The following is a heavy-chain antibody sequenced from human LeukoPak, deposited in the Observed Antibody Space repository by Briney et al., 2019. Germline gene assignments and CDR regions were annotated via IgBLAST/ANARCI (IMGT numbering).Heavy chain of an antibody. CDR2: IKQDGSEK. CDR3: ARVGPPYYYYYMDV. CDR1: GFTFSAPW. V-gene: IGHV3-7*01. Sequence: GGSLRLSCAASGFTFSAPWMSWVRQAPGKGLEWVANIKQDGSEKYSADSVKGRFTVSRDNAKKLVYLQMNSLTVEDTAVYYCARVGPPYYYYYMDVWGEGTTVTVSS. J-gene: IGHJ6*03.